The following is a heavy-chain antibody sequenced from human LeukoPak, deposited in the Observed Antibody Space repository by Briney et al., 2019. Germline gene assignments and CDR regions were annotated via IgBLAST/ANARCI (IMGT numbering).Heavy chain of an antibody. CDR3: ARSTTVVTPRGGFDY. CDR2: IWYDGSNK. J-gene: IGHJ4*02. D-gene: IGHD4-23*01. CDR1: GFTFSSYG. V-gene: IGHV3-33*01. Sequence: GRSLRLSCAASGFTFSSYGMHWVRQAPGKGLEWVAVIWYDGSNKYYADSVKGRFTISRDNSKNTLYLQMNSLRAEDTAVYYCARSTTVVTPRGGFDYWGQGTLVTVSS.